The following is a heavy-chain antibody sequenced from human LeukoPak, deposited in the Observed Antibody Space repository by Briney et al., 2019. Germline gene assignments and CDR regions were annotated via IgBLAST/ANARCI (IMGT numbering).Heavy chain of an antibody. J-gene: IGHJ4*02. D-gene: IGHD3-22*01. CDR1: GGSISSSSYY. V-gene: IGHV4-39*01. CDR3: ARLPSYYYDSSGYPLEDY. CDR2: IYYSGST. Sequence: SETLSLTCTVSGGSISSSSYYWGWLRQPPGKGLEWIGSIYYSGSTYYNPSLKSRVTISVDTSKNQFSLKLSSVTAADTAVYYCARLPSYYYDSSGYPLEDYWGQGTLVTVSS.